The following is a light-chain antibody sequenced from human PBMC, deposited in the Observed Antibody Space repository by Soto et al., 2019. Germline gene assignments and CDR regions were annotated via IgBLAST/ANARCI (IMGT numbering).Light chain of an antibody. J-gene: IGLJ2*01. Sequence: QSALTQPASVSGSPGQSITISCTGTSSDVGGYNYVSWYQHHPGKAPKLMIYEVTNRPSGVSNRFSGSKSGNTASLTISGLQAEDEADYYCSSYTGSSVVFGGGTKLTAL. CDR3: SSYTGSSVV. V-gene: IGLV2-14*01. CDR1: SSDVGGYNY. CDR2: EVT.